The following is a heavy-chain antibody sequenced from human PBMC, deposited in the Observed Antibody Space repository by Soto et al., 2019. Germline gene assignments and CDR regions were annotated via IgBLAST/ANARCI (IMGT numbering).Heavy chain of an antibody. Sequence: SLKISWKGSGYSFNSYWISWVRQMPGKGVEWLGRIDPIDSYNNYSPSFQGYVTISADKSISTAYLQWNSLKASDTAMYYCARRAQGGSSSARYYYYYGMDVWGQGTTVTVSS. V-gene: IGHV5-10-1*01. CDR2: IDPIDSYN. D-gene: IGHD6-6*01. CDR1: GYSFNSYW. CDR3: ARRAQGGSSSARYYYYYGMDV. J-gene: IGHJ6*02.